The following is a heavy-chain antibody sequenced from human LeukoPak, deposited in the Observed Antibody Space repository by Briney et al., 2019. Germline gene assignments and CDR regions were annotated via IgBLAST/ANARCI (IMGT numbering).Heavy chain of an antibody. CDR1: GGTFSSYA. V-gene: IGHV1-69*05. J-gene: IGHJ3*02. CDR2: IIPIFGTA. Sequence: ASVKVSCKASGGTFSSYAISWVRQAPGQGLEWMGGIIPIFGTANYAQKFQGRVTMTRDTSTSTVYMELSSLRSEDTAVYYCARDYGDYGGAFDIWGQGTMVTVSS. CDR3: ARDYGDYGGAFDI. D-gene: IGHD4-17*01.